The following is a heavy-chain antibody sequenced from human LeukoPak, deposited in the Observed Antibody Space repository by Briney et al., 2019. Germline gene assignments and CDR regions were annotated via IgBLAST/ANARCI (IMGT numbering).Heavy chain of an antibody. CDR2: ISSSSSYI. V-gene: IGHV3-21*01. Sequence: GGSLRLSCAASGFTFSSYSMNSVRQAPGEGLEWVSSISSSSSYIYYADSVKGRFTISTDNAKNSLYLQMNSLRAEDTAVYYCARDLGYCSSTSCPYFDYWGQGTLVTVSS. D-gene: IGHD2-2*01. CDR3: ARDLGYCSSTSCPYFDY. CDR1: GFTFSSYS. J-gene: IGHJ4*02.